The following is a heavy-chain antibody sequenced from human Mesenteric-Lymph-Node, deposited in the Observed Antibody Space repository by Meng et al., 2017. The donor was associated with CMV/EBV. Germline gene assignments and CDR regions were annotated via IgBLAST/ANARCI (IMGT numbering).Heavy chain of an antibody. J-gene: IGHJ6*02. CDR3: ARGGLYSSSSGYYYYGMDV. D-gene: IGHD6-6*01. Sequence: GESLKISCTASGFTFSSYWMHWVRQAPGKGLVWVSRINSDGSSTSYADSVKGRFNVSKDNAKNTLYLQMSSLRAEDTAVSYCARGGLYSSSSGYYYYGMDVWGQGTTVTVSS. V-gene: IGHV3-74*01. CDR2: INSDGSST. CDR1: GFTFSSYW.